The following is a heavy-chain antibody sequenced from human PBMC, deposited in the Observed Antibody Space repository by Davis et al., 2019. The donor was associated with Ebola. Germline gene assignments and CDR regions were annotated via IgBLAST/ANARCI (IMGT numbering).Heavy chain of an antibody. J-gene: IGHJ5*02. Sequence: GGSLRLSCAASGFTVSSNYMSWVRRAPGKGLEWVSVIYSGDTTYYADSVKGRFTISRDNSKNTVYLQMNSLRAEDTAVYYCARDGGNIVVVANWFDPWGQGTLVTVSS. V-gene: IGHV3-66*01. D-gene: IGHD2-15*01. CDR3: ARDGGNIVVVANWFDP. CDR2: IYSGDTT. CDR1: GFTVSSNY.